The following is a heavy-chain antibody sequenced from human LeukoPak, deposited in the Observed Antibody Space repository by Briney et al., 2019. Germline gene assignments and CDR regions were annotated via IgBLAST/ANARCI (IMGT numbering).Heavy chain of an antibody. Sequence: PSETLSLTCTVSGGSISSGDYSWSWIRQPPGKGLEWIGYIYYSGSTYYNPSLKSRVTISVDTSKNQFSLKLSSVTAADTAVYYCARGLTGIAARPWWFDPWGQGTLVTVSS. CDR1: GGSISSGDYS. CDR3: ARGLTGIAARPWWFDP. D-gene: IGHD6-6*01. V-gene: IGHV4-30-4*02. CDR2: IYYSGST. J-gene: IGHJ5*02.